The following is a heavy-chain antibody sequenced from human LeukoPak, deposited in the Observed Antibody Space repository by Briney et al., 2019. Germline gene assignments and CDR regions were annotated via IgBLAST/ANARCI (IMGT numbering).Heavy chain of an antibody. CDR3: ARVRYYDPKIDY. CDR2: MNPNSGNT. CDR1: GYTFTSYG. Sequence: GASVKVSCKASGYTFTSYGISWVRQAPGQGLEWMGWMNPNSGNTGYAQKFQGRVTMTRNTSISTAYMELSSLRSEDTAVYYCARVRYYDPKIDYWGQGTLVTVSS. J-gene: IGHJ4*02. D-gene: IGHD3-22*01. V-gene: IGHV1-8*02.